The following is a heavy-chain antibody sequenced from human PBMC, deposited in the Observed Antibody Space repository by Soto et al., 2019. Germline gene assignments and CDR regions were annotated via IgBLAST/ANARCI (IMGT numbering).Heavy chain of an antibody. V-gene: IGHV4-34*01. CDR2: INHSGST. CDR1: GGSVSGYY. J-gene: IGHJ4*02. Sequence: QVQLQQWGAGLLKPSETLSLTCAVYGGSVSGYYWSWIRQPPGKGLEWIGEINHSGSTNYNPSLKSRVTISVDTSKNQFSLKLSSVTAADTAVYYCARGPYYDFWSGYPSSYFDYWGQGTLVTVSS. CDR3: ARGPYYDFWSGYPSSYFDY. D-gene: IGHD3-3*01.